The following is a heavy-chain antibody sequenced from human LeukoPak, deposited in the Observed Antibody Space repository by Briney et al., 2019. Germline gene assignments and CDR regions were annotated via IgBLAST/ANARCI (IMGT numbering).Heavy chain of an antibody. CDR3: ARDTPGGDIVVVEPYYYYGMDV. V-gene: IGHV1-18*01. D-gene: IGHD2-15*01. CDR2: ISAYNGNT. J-gene: IGHJ6*02. Sequence: GASVKVPCKASGYTFTSYGISWVRQAPGQGLEWMGWISAYNGNTNYAQKLQGRVTMTTDTSTSTAYMELRSLRSDDTAVYYCARDTPGGDIVVVEPYYYYGMDVWGQGTTVTVSS. CDR1: GYTFTSYG.